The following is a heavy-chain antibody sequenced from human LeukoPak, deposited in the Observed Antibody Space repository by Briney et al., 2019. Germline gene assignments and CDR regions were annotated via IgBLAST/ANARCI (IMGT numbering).Heavy chain of an antibody. CDR1: GGSISSGGYY. D-gene: IGHD3-10*01. J-gene: IGHJ5*02. CDR2: IYHSGST. Sequence: PSETLSLTCTVSGGSISSGGYYWSWIRQPPGKGLEWIGYIYHSGSTYYNPSLKSRVTISVDRSKNQFSLKLSSVTAADTAVYYCARDSGGSGSYSEYNWFDPWGQGTLVTVSS. CDR3: ARDSGGSGSYSEYNWFDP. V-gene: IGHV4-30-2*01.